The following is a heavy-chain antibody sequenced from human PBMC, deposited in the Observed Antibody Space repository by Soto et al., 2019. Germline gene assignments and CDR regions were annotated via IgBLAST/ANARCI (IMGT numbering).Heavy chain of an antibody. V-gene: IGHV1-46*01. CDR1: GYTFTSYY. CDR3: ARSARLQRWFDP. CDR2: INPSGGST. D-gene: IGHD4-4*01. Sequence: QVQLVQSGAEEKKHGASVKVSCKASGYTFTSYYMHWVRQARGQGLEWMGIINPSGGSTSYAQKFQGRVTMTRDTSTSTVYMELSSLRSEDTAVYYCARSARLQRWFDPWGQGTLVTVSS. J-gene: IGHJ5*02.